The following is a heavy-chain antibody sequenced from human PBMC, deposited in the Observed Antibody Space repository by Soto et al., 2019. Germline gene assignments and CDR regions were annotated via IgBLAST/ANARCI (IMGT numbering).Heavy chain of an antibody. J-gene: IGHJ4*02. D-gene: IGHD5-12*01. Sequence: PSQTLSLTCTVSGGSISSNNYYCAWIRQPPGKGLEWLGRIYYSGTTYYNPSLKIRITVSVATSANQFSLKLSSVTAAATAAHSCARQTQRRGWLQCDVEYWGQGTLVTV. V-gene: IGHV4-39*01. CDR2: IYYSGTT. CDR3: ARQTQRRGWLQCDVEY. CDR1: GGSISSNNYY.